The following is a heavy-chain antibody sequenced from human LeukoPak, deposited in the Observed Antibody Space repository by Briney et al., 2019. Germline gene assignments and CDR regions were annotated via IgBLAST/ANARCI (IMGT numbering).Heavy chain of an antibody. V-gene: IGHV3-7*01. Sequence: GGSLRLSCADSGLSFATYWMSWVRQAPGKGLEWVANINRDGSEKYYVDSVKGRFTISRDNAKNSLYLQMNSLRAEDTAVYYCASEIRYCSGGTCYSDYFDNWGQGTLVTVSS. D-gene: IGHD2-15*01. J-gene: IGHJ4*02. CDR2: INRDGSEK. CDR3: ASEIRYCSGGTCYSDYFDN. CDR1: GLSFATYW.